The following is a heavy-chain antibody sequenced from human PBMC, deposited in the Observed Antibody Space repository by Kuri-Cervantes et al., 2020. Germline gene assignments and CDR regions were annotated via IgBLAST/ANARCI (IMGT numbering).Heavy chain of an antibody. V-gene: IGHV1-8*01. CDR1: GYTFTSYD. CDR2: MNPNSGNT. J-gene: IGHJ4*02. D-gene: IGHD6-13*01. CDR3: ARAPDWSGSSWFDSAAYYFDY. Sequence: ASVKVSCKASGYTFTSYDINWVRQATGQGLEWMGRMNPNSGNTGYAQKFQGRVTMTRNTSISTAYMDLSSLRSEDTAVYYCARAPDWSGSSWFDSAAYYFDYWGQGTLVTVSS.